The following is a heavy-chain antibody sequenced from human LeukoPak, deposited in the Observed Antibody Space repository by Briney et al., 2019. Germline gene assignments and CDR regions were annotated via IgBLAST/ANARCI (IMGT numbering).Heavy chain of an antibody. D-gene: IGHD1-26*01. V-gene: IGHV1-69*04. J-gene: IGHJ4*02. Sequence: SVKVSCKASGGTFSSYAISWVRQAPGQGLEWMGRIIPIFGIANYAQKFQGRGTITADKSTSTAYMELSSLRSEDTAVYYCARAHLRESGSYYLLFDYWGQGTLVTVSS. CDR1: GGTFSSYA. CDR2: IIPIFGIA. CDR3: ARAHLRESGSYYLLFDY.